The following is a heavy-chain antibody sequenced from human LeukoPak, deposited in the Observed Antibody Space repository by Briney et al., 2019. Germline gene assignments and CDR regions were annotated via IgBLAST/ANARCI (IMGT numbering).Heavy chain of an antibody. CDR1: GFTFSSYA. V-gene: IGHV3-48*03. CDR3: APLWFDP. J-gene: IGHJ5*02. CDR2: ISTSGSTT. Sequence: GGSLRLSCAASGFTFSSYAMSWVRQAPGKGLEWVSYISTSGSTTYYVDSVKGRFTISRDNTKNSLYLQMNSLRAEDTAVYYCAPLWFDPWGQGSLVTVSS.